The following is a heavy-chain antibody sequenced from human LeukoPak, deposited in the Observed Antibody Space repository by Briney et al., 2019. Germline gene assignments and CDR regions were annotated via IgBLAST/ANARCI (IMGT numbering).Heavy chain of an antibody. CDR1: GYTFTGYY. D-gene: IGHD3-3*01. V-gene: IGHV1-2*02. CDR3: AREEGMRGYDFWSGEPDDY. Sequence: ASVKVSCKASGYTFTGYYMHWVRQAPGQGLEWMGWINPNSGGTNHAQKFQGRVTMTRDTSISTAYMELSRLRSDDTAVYYCAREEGMRGYDFWSGEPDDYWGQGTLVTVSS. J-gene: IGHJ4*02. CDR2: INPNSGGT.